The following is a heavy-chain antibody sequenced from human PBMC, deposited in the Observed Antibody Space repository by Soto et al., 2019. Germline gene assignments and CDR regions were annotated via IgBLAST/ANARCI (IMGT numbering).Heavy chain of an antibody. V-gene: IGHV3-48*03. CDR3: AREVSIYFDY. CDR1: GFTFSSYE. CDR2: ISSSGSTI. Sequence: GGSLRLSCAASGFTFSSYEMNWVRQAPGKGLKWVSYISSSGSTIYYADSVKGRFTISRDNAKNSLYLQMNSLRAEDTAVYYCAREVSIYFDYWGQGTLVTVSS. J-gene: IGHJ4*02.